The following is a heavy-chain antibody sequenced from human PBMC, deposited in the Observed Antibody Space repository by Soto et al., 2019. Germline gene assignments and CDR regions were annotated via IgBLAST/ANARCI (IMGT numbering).Heavy chain of an antibody. CDR3: TRAGFVVVPAAIHYYYYMDV. J-gene: IGHJ6*03. CDR1: GFTFSGSA. D-gene: IGHD2-2*01. CDR2: IRSKANSYAT. V-gene: IGHV3-73*01. Sequence: PGGSLRLSCAASGFTFSGSAMHWVRQASGKGLEWVGRIRSKANSYATAYAASVKGRFTISRDDSKNTAYLQMNSLKTEDTAVYYCTRAGFVVVPAAIHYYYYMDVWGKGTTVTVSS.